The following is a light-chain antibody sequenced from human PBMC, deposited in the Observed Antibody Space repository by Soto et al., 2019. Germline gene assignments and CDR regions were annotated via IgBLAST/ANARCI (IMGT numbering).Light chain of an antibody. J-gene: IGKJ3*01. V-gene: IGKV3-20*01. Sequence: EIVLTQSPGTLSLSPGERGNLSCRARQSVSSSYLAWFQQRPGQAPRLLIYSESSRATGIPDRFSGSGSGRDFTHTISRLEPEDSAVYYCQQFGDSQFTFGPWNKV. CDR1: QSVSSSY. CDR3: QQFGDSQFT. CDR2: SES.